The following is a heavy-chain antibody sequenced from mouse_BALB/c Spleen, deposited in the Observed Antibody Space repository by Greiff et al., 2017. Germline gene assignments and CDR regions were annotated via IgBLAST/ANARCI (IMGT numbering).Heavy chain of an antibody. CDR2: ISTYYGNT. Sequence: VQLQQSGPELVRPGVSVKISCKGSSYTFTDYAMHWVKQSHAKSLEWIGVISTYYGNTNYNQKFKGKATMTVDKSSSTAYMELARLTSEDSAVYYCARGDGKGVYYAMDYWGQGTSVTVSS. J-gene: IGHJ4*01. V-gene: IGHV1-67*01. CDR1: SYTFTDYA. D-gene: IGHD2-1*01. CDR3: ARGDGKGVYYAMDY.